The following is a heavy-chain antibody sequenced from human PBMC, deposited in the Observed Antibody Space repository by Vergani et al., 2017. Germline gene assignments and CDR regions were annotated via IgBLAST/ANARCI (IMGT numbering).Heavy chain of an antibody. J-gene: IGHJ3*02. Sequence: EVQLVESGGGLVQPGRSLRLSCAASGFTLDDYAMHWVRQAPGEGLEGVSGISWHSGSIGYADSVKGRFTISRDNAKNSLYLQMNSLRAEDTALYYCANLRGRTGTQDAYDIWGQGTMVTVSS. D-gene: IGHD1-14*01. CDR1: GFTLDDYA. V-gene: IGHV3-9*01. CDR2: ISWHSGSI. CDR3: ANLRGRTGTQDAYDI.